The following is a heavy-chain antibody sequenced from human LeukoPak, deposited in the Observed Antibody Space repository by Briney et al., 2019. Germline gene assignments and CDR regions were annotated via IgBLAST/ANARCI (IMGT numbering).Heavy chain of an antibody. CDR3: ARKYSSGWYYYFDY. J-gene: IGHJ4*02. D-gene: IGHD6-19*01. Sequence: SETLSLTCAVSGYSISSGYYWGWIRQPPGKGLEWIGSIYHSGSTYYNPSLKSRVTISVDTSKNQFSLKLSSVTAADTAVYYCARKYSSGWYYYFDYWGQGTLVTVSS. CDR1: GYSISSGYY. CDR2: IYHSGST. V-gene: IGHV4-38-2*01.